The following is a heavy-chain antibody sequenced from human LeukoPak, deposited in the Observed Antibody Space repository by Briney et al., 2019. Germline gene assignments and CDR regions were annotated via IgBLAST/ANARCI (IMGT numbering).Heavy chain of an antibody. V-gene: IGHV4-61*02. J-gene: IGHJ4*02. Sequence: ASETLSLTCSVSGDSISSGSYYWSWIRQPAGKGLEWIGRIYSSGSTNYNPSLKSRVTISVDTSKNQFSLKLSSVTAADTAVYYCARQIVLMVYAIRYFDYWGQGTLVTVSS. CDR1: GDSISSGSYY. CDR2: IYSSGST. CDR3: ARQIVLMVYAIRYFDY. D-gene: IGHD2-8*01.